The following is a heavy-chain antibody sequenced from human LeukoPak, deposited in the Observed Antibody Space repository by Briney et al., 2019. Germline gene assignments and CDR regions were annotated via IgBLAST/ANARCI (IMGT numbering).Heavy chain of an antibody. J-gene: IGHJ4*02. Sequence: ASVKVSCKASGYTFTGYYMHWVRQAPGQGLEWMGWINPNSGGTNYAQKFQGRVTMTRDTSISTAYMELSRLRSDDTAVYYCALWPCGGDCYSRGNFDYWGQGTLVTVSS. D-gene: IGHD2-21*02. CDR1: GYTFTGYY. CDR3: ALWPCGGDCYSRGNFDY. CDR2: INPNSGGT. V-gene: IGHV1-2*02.